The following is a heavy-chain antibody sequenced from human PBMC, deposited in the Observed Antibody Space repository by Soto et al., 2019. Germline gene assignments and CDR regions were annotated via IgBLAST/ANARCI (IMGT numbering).Heavy chain of an antibody. CDR3: ARDQINFLLDI. CDR2: INPSSGKT. CDR1: GYKFINYG. Sequence: GASVKVSSKTSGYKFINYGIGWVRQAPGQGLEWMGWINPSSGKTNYAKKFQGRVTLTTDTSTSSAYMEVRSLTSDDTAVYYCARDQINFLLDIWGQGTMVTVS. J-gene: IGHJ3*02. D-gene: IGHD1-20*01. V-gene: IGHV1-18*04.